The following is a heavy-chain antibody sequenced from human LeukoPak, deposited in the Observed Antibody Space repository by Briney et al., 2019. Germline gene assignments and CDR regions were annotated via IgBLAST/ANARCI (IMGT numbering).Heavy chain of an antibody. Sequence: SDTLSLTCTVSGGSISSYFWSWIRQSPGKGLEYIGYIYYIGTTNYNPSLNSRVTISIDTSKNQFFLRLSSVTAADTAVYYCARVFDGSGSCYDSYYYYMDVWGKGTTVTVSS. V-gene: IGHV4-59*13. D-gene: IGHD3-10*01. J-gene: IGHJ6*03. CDR3: ARVFDGSGSCYDSYYYYMDV. CDR2: IYYIGTT. CDR1: GGSISSYF.